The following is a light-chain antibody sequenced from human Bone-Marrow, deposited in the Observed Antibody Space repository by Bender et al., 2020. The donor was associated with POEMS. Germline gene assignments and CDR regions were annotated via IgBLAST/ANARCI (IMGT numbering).Light chain of an antibody. CDR2: DVT. CDR1: SSDVGGYNS. Sequence: QSALTQPPSASGSPGQSVAISCTGTSSDVGGYNSVSWYQQHPGKAPKLIIYDVTKRPSGVPDRFSASKSGNTASLTVSGLQAEDEADYYCQSYDNSLGGWVFGGGTKLTVL. J-gene: IGLJ3*02. V-gene: IGLV2-8*01. CDR3: QSYDNSLGGWV.